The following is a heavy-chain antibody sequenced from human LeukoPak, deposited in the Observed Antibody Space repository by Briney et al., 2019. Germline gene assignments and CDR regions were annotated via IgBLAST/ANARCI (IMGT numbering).Heavy chain of an antibody. CDR2: ISSSSSYI. J-gene: IGHJ4*02. CDR1: GLTFSSYS. D-gene: IGHD3-10*01. Sequence: KPGGSLRLSCAASGLTFSSYSMNWVRQAPGKGLEWVSSISSSSSYIYYADSVKGRFTISRDNAKNSLYLQMNSLRAEDTALYYCARHYGSTRRFDYWGQGTLVTVSS. V-gene: IGHV3-21*01. CDR3: ARHYGSTRRFDY.